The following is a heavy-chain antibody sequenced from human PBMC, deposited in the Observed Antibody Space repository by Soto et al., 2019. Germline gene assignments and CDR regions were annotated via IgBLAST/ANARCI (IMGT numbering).Heavy chain of an antibody. J-gene: IGHJ4*02. V-gene: IGHV1-3*01. CDR1: GYTFTSYA. CDR2: INAGNGNT. CDR3: ARYSGSYLNGFDY. Sequence: SVKVSCKASGYTFTSYAMHWVRQAPGQRLEWMGWINAGNGNTKYSQKFQGRVTITRDTSASTAYMELSSLRSEDTAVYYCARYSGSYLNGFDYWGQGTLVTVSS. D-gene: IGHD1-26*01.